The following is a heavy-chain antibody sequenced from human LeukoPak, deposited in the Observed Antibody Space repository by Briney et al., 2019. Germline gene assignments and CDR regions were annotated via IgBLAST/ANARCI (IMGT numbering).Heavy chain of an antibody. CDR2: IIPIFGTA. CDR3: ARELGYCSSTSCQNNWFDP. Sequence: ASVKVSCKASGGTFSSYAISWVRQAPGQGLEWMGGIIPIFGTANYAQKFQGRVTITTDESTSTAYMELSSLRSEDTAVYYCARELGYCSSTSCQNNWFDPWGQGTLVTVSS. V-gene: IGHV1-69*05. D-gene: IGHD2-2*01. J-gene: IGHJ5*02. CDR1: GGTFSSYA.